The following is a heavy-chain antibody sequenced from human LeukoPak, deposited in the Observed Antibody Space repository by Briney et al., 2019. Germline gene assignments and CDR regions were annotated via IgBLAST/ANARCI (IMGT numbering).Heavy chain of an antibody. Sequence: SETLSLTCAVSGGSISSDAYSWNWIRQPPGKGLEWIGYIFHSGSTYYNPSLKSRVTMSVDTSKNQFSLKLSSVTAADTAVYYCARGGWYPESFQHWGQGALVTVSS. CDR3: ARGGWYPESFQH. D-gene: IGHD6-19*01. CDR2: IFHSGST. V-gene: IGHV4-30-2*01. J-gene: IGHJ1*01. CDR1: GGSISSDAYS.